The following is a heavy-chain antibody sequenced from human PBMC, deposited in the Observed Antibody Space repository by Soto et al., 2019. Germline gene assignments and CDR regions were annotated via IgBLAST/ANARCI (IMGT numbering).Heavy chain of an antibody. J-gene: IGHJ4*02. V-gene: IGHV3-21*06. D-gene: IGHD4-17*01. CDR1: GFAFSSYS. CDR3: ASNYGLFDN. CDR2: ISRTGDSI. Sequence: EGQLVESGGSLVRPGGSLRLSCVASGFAFSSYSMTWVRQAPGKGLECVSSISRTGDSIYYADSVKGRFIISRDNAENSLYLQMSSLGVEDTPVYYCASNYGLFDNWGQGTVVAVSS.